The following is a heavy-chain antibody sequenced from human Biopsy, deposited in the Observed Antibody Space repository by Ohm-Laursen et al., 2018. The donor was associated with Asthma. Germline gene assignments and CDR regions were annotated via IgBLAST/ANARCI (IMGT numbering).Heavy chain of an antibody. CDR3: AKELFPGWELRRGPDS. Sequence: SLRLSCAASGFTVSTNGMSWVRQPPGKGLEWVAVISFDGSNEDYADSVKGRLTISRDNSKNTLFLEMNSLRPEDTAVYYCAKELFPGWELRRGPDSWGQGTLVTVSS. V-gene: IGHV3-30*18. J-gene: IGHJ4*02. CDR2: ISFDGSNE. D-gene: IGHD1-26*01. CDR1: GFTVSTNG.